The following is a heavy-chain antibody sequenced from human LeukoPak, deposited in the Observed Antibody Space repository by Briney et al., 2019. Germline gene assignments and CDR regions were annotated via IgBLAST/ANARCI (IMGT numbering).Heavy chain of an antibody. D-gene: IGHD3-9*01. CDR1: GGSISSYY. Sequence: PSETLSLTCTVSGGSISSYYWSWIRQPPGKGLEWIGYIYYSGSTNYNPSLKSRVTISVGTSKNQFSLKLSSVTAADTAVYYCARGYFDWQRFDPWGQGTLVTVSS. CDR2: IYYSGST. CDR3: ARGYFDWQRFDP. V-gene: IGHV4-59*01. J-gene: IGHJ5*02.